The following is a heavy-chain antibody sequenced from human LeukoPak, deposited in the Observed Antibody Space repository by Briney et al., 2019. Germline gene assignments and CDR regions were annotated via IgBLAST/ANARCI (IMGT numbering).Heavy chain of an antibody. V-gene: IGHV3-7*01. CDR1: GFTFSSYW. J-gene: IGHJ6*03. D-gene: IGHD2-2*01. CDR2: IKQDGSEK. Sequence: GGSLRLSCAASGFTFSSYWMSWVRQAPGKGLEWVANIKQDGSEKYYVDSVKGRFTISRDNAKNSLYLQMNSLRAEDTAVYYCARALQVVPAAIRSTSSSYYMGVWGKGTTVTVSS. CDR3: ARALQVVPAAIRSTSSSYYMGV.